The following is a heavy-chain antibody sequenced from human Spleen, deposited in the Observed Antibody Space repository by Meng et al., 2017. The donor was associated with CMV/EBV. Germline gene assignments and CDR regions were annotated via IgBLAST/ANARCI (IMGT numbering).Heavy chain of an antibody. V-gene: IGHV3-30*04. CDR3: KSAPIPSWDISTRPLPDY. D-gene: IGHD6-6*01. CDR1: GFTFSGYP. CDR2: ISYDGSDK. J-gene: IGHJ4*02. Sequence: SCAASGFTFSGYPMHWVRQDPGKGLEWVAVISYDGSDKYCADSVKGRFTISRDNSKNTLYLQMNSLKTEDTAVYYCKSAPIPSWDISTRPLPDYWGRGTLVTVSS.